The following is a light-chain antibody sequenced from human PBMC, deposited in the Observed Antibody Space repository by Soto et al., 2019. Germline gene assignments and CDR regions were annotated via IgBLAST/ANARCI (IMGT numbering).Light chain of an antibody. CDR3: QQSFITPPLT. J-gene: IGKJ4*01. CDR2: GAS. V-gene: IGKV1-39*01. Sequence: DIQMTQSPSSLSASIGDRITITCRASQSISTYLNWYQQKPGKAPNLLIYGASTLQSEVPSRFRGSGSATDFTLTISSLQPEDFATYYCQQSFITPPLTFGGGTKVEIK. CDR1: QSISTY.